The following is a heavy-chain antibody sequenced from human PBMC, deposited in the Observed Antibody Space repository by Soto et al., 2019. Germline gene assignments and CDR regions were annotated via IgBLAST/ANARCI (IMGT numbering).Heavy chain of an antibody. CDR2: IWYDGSDK. Sequence: QVQLVESGGGVVQPGRSLRLSCAASGFTFSSYGMHWVRQAPGKGLEWVAVIWYDGSDKYYADSVKGRFTVSRDNSKNILYLQMNNLRGDDTAVYYCARDLGWPAARFDPWGRGTLVTVSS. V-gene: IGHV3-33*08. CDR3: ARDLGWPAARFDP. J-gene: IGHJ5*02. D-gene: IGHD2-2*01. CDR1: GFTFSSYG.